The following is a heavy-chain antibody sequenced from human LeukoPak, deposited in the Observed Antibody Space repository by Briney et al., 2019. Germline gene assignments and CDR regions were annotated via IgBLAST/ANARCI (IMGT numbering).Heavy chain of an antibody. CDR1: GGSFSGYY. D-gene: IGHD3-10*01. CDR3: AIAGSGSSLFDY. Sequence: PSETLSLTCAVYGGSFSGYYWSWIRQPPGKGLEWIGEVNHSGSTNYNPSLKSRVTISVDTSKNQFSLKLSSVTAADTAVYYCAIAGSGSSLFDYWGQGTLVTVSS. J-gene: IGHJ4*02. CDR2: VNHSGST. V-gene: IGHV4-34*01.